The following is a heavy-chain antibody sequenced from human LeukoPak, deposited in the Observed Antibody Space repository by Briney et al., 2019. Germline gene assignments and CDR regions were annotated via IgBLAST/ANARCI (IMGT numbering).Heavy chain of an antibody. J-gene: IGHJ4*02. D-gene: IGHD2-21*01. CDR1: GFTFNIYE. CDR2: IDGSGNSI. V-gene: IGHV3-48*03. Sequence: PGGSLRLSCAASGFTFNIYEFNWVRQAPGKGLEWLSYIDGSGNSIYYADSVKGRFTISRDNAKSSLYLQMNSLRADDTAVYYCARECLTCGGDSYDYWGQGALVTVSS. CDR3: ARECLTCGGDSYDY.